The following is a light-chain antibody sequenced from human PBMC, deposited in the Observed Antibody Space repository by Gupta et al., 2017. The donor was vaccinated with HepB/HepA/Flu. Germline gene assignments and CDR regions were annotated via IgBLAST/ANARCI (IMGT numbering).Light chain of an antibody. Sequence: EIVMTQSPATLSVSPGERATLSCRASQSVTSKLAWYQQKPGKAPSLLIYGASARATGIPARFSGSGSGTEFTLTISSLQSDDFAVYHCQQYNAWPLTFGQGTRLEIK. CDR1: QSVTSK. V-gene: IGKV3-15*01. J-gene: IGKJ5*01. CDR3: QQYNAWPLT. CDR2: GAS.